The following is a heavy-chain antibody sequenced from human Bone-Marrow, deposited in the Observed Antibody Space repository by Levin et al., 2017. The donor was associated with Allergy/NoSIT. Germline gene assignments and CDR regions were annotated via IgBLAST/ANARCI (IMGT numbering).Heavy chain of an antibody. CDR3: ATTKNYDFWSGYWFSEY. V-gene: IGHV1-69*01. Sequence: GGSLRLSCKASGDTLRSYSLSWVRQAPGQGLEWMGGIIPMFNVPNYAQSFQGRVTITADESTSTAYIELSSLTSEDTAVYYCATTKNYDFWSGYWFSEYWGQGTLVTVSS. CDR1: GDTLRSYS. J-gene: IGHJ4*02. D-gene: IGHD3-3*01. CDR2: IIPMFNVP.